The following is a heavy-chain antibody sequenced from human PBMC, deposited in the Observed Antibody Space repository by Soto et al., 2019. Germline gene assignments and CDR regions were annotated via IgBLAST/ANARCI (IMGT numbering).Heavy chain of an antibody. CDR2: INPNGGGT. CDR1: GYTFTAYY. V-gene: IGHV1-2*02. J-gene: IGHJ4*02. D-gene: IGHD3-10*01. Sequence: ASVRVSCKASGYTFTAYYIHWVRQAPGQGLEWMGWINPNGGGTKYAQKFQGRVTMTRDTSINTAYMELTRLTSDDTAVYYCARAVHTMIQGVRFRVDQWGQGTLVTVSS. CDR3: ARAVHTMIQGVRFRVDQ.